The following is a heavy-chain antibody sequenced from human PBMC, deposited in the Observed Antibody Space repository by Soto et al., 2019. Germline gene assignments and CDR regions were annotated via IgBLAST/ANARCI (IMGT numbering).Heavy chain of an antibody. V-gene: IGHV3-30-3*01. J-gene: IGHJ4*02. Sequence: PGGSLRLSCAASGFTFSSYAMHWVRQAPGKGLEWVAVISYDGSNKYYADSVKGRFTISRDNSKNTLYLQMNSLRAEDTAVYYCARGPQWLDLYYFDYWGQGTLVTVSS. D-gene: IGHD6-19*01. CDR1: GFTFSSYA. CDR3: ARGPQWLDLYYFDY. CDR2: ISYDGSNK.